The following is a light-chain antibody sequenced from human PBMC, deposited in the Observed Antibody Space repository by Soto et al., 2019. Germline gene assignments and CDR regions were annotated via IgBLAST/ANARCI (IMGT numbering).Light chain of an antibody. J-gene: IGLJ1*01. CDR3: RSYTTSIALYV. CDR2: DVS. V-gene: IGLV2-14*03. Sequence: QSVLTQPASVSGSPGQSITISCTGTSSDVGEYKYVSWYQQHPGTAPKLIIYDVSNRPSGVPNRFSGSKSGSTASLTISGLQAEDEADYYCRSYTTSIALYVFGAGTKLTVL. CDR1: SSDVGEYKY.